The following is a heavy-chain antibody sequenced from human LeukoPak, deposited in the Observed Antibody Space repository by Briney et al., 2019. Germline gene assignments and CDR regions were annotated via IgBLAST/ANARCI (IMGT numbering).Heavy chain of an antibody. J-gene: IGHJ5*02. D-gene: IGHD3-10*01. CDR3: ARIGDHYYGSGSCQSPNWFDP. Sequence: ASVKVSCKASGYTFTGYYMHWVRQAPGQGLEWMGWINPNSGGTNYARKFRGRVTMTRDTSIRTAYMELTRLRSDDTAVYYCARIGDHYYGSGSCQSPNWFDPWGQGTLVTVSS. CDR1: GYTFTGYY. V-gene: IGHV1-2*02. CDR2: INPNSGGT.